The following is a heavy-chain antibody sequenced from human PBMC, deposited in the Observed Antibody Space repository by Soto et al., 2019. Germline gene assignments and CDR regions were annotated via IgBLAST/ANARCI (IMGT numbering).Heavy chain of an antibody. CDR3: ARYPIPDQAEISYFDY. Sequence: QLQLQESGPGLVKPSETLSLTCTVSGGSISSSSYYWGWIRQPPGKGLEWIGSIYYSGSTYYNPSLKSRVTISVDTSKNQFSLKLSSVTAADTAVYYCARYPIPDQAEISYFDYWGQGTLVTVSS. CDR2: IYYSGST. D-gene: IGHD2-15*01. J-gene: IGHJ4*02. V-gene: IGHV4-39*01. CDR1: GGSISSSSYY.